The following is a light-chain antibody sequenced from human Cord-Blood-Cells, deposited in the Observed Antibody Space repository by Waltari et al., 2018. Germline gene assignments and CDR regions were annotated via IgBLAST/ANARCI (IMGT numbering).Light chain of an antibody. V-gene: IGLV2-14*03. CDR2: DVS. CDR1: SSDVGGYNY. J-gene: IGLJ1*01. CDR3: SSYTSSSTLV. Sequence: QSALTQPASVSGPPGQSITIPCTGTSSDVGGYNYVSWYQQPPGKAPKLMIYDVSNRPSGVSNRFSGSKSGNTASLTISGLQAEDEADYYCSSYTSSSTLVFGTGTKVTVL.